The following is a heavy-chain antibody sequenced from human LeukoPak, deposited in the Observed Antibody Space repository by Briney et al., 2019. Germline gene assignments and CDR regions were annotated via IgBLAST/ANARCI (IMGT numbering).Heavy chain of an antibody. V-gene: IGHV3-7*03. CDR3: AGGPKDFWSGYYLNWFDP. CDR1: GFTFNSYW. D-gene: IGHD3-3*01. J-gene: IGHJ5*02. Sequence: GGSLRLSCAASGFTFNSYWMSWVRQAPGKGLEWVANIKQDGSEKYYVDSVKGRFTISRDNAKNSLYLQMNSLRAEDTAVYYCAGGPKDFWSGYYLNWFDPWGQGTLVTVSS. CDR2: IKQDGSEK.